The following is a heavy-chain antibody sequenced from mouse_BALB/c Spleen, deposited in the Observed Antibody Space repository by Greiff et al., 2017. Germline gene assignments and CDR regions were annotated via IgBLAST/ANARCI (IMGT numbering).Heavy chain of an antibody. J-gene: IGHJ3*01. Sequence: VQLKESGPGLVAPSQSLSITCTVSGFSLTSYGVHWVRQPPGKGLEWLGVIWAGGSTNYNSALMSRLSISKDNSKSQVFLKMNSLQTDDTAMYYCARGDYYGSSPTWFAYWGQGTLVTVSA. CDR1: GFSLTSYG. D-gene: IGHD1-1*01. V-gene: IGHV2-9*02. CDR3: ARGDYYGSSPTWFAY. CDR2: IWAGGST.